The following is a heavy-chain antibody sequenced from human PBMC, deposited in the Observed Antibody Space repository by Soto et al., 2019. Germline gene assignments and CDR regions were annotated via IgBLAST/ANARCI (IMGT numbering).Heavy chain of an antibody. V-gene: IGHV4-4*02. CDR1: GDSMTRSVW. CDR3: ARKAWVRFDY. CDR2: VFHTGNT. Sequence: QVQMQESGPGLVKPSGTLSLTCTVSGDSMTRSVWWTWVRQPPGKGLEWIGEVFHTGNTNYNPSIKSRFNMSLEKTTNELSLKVTSEPAAYTAIYYCARKAWVRFDYWGQGALVTVSS. D-gene: IGHD7-27*01. J-gene: IGHJ4*02.